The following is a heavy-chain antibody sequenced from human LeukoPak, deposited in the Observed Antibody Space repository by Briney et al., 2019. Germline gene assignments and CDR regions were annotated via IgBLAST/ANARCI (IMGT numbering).Heavy chain of an antibody. D-gene: IGHD3-3*01. Sequence: TSETLSLTCTVSGGSMTYYYWSWIRQPPGKGLEWIGYIYYSGSTNYNPSLKSRVTISVDTSKNQFSLKLSSLTAADTAVYYCARDRYLSGYDTYYYGMDVWGQGTTVTVSS. CDR3: ARDRYLSGYDTYYYGMDV. V-gene: IGHV4-59*01. CDR1: GGSMTYYY. CDR2: IYYSGST. J-gene: IGHJ6*02.